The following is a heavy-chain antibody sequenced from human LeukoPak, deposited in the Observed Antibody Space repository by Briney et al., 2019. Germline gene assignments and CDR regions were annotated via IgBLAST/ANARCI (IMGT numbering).Heavy chain of an antibody. Sequence: SETLSLTCTVSGGSISSYYWSWIRQPPGKGLEWIGCIYYSGSTNYNPSLKSRVTISVDTSKNKFSLKLSSVTAADTAVYYCARYVWGSYPTFEDYWGQGTLVTVSS. CDR2: IYYSGST. CDR1: GGSISSYY. CDR3: ARYVWGSYPTFEDY. J-gene: IGHJ4*02. V-gene: IGHV4-59*01. D-gene: IGHD3-16*02.